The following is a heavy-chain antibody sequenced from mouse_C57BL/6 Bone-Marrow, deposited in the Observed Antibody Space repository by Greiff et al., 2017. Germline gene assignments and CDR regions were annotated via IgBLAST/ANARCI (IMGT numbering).Heavy chain of an antibody. V-gene: IGHV5-4*01. D-gene: IGHD1-1*01. CDR3: ARDYYGSSTVLDY. CDR2: ISDGGSYT. CDR1: GFTFSSYA. Sequence: EVQRVESGGGLVKPGGSLKLSCAASGFTFSSYAMSWVRQTPEKRLEWVATISDGGSYTYYPDNVKGRFTISRDNAKNNLYLQRSHLKSEDTAMYYCARDYYGSSTVLDYWGQGTTLTVSS. J-gene: IGHJ2*01.